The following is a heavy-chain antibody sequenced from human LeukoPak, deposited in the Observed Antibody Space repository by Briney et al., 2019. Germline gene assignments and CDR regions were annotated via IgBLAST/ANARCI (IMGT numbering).Heavy chain of an antibody. D-gene: IGHD3-10*01. J-gene: IGHJ4*02. CDR3: ARLRYYGSGSYGDY. V-gene: IGHV5-51*04. CDR2: IYPGDSDI. Sequence: GGSLRLSCKGSGYSFTSYWIGWVRQMPGKGLEWMGSIYPGDSDIRYSPSFQGQVTISADKPITTAYLQWSSLKASDTAMYYCARLRYYGSGSYGDYWGQGTLVTVSS. CDR1: GYSFTSYW.